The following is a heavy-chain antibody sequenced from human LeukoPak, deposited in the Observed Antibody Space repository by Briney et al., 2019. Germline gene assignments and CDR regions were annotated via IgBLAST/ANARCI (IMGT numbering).Heavy chain of an antibody. CDR2: IIGSGGST. V-gene: IGHV3-23*01. Sequence: PGGSLRLSCAASGFTFSSYAMNWVRQAPGMGLEWVSIIGSGGSTFYADSVKGRFTISRDNSKNTLYLQMNSLRAEDTAVYYCAKTMRSTWYSPSDFRGQGTLVTVSS. CDR1: GFTFSSYA. J-gene: IGHJ4*02. CDR3: AKTMRSTWYSPSDF. D-gene: IGHD6-13*01.